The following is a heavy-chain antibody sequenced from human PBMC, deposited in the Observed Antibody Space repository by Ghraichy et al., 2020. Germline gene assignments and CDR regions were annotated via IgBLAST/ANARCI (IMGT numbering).Heavy chain of an antibody. CDR2: ISVSGDRT. CDR3: ATRYTSSPGSYYFGLDV. Sequence: GESLNISCAASGFSFTTYAVTWVRQAPGKGLEWVAAISVSGDRTDFADSVKGRFTISRDGSKNTVYLQMNSLRVGDTAVYYCATRYTSSPGSYYFGLDVWGQGTTVPVSS. V-gene: IGHV3-23*01. CDR1: GFSFTTYA. D-gene: IGHD3-16*02. J-gene: IGHJ6*02.